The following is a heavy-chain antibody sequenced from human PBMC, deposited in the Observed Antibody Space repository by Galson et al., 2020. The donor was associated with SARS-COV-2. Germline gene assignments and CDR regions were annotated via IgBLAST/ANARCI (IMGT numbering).Heavy chain of an antibody. CDR3: ATTGCSSTSCYVGRGALAS. CDR2: ISSSSSYI. Sequence: GESLKISCAASGFTFSSYSMNWVRQAPGKGLEWVSSISSSSSYIYYADSVKGRFTISRDNAKNSLYLQMNSLRAEDTAVYYCATTGCSSTSCYVGRGALASWGQGTMVTVSS. V-gene: IGHV3-21*01. CDR1: GFTFSSYS. D-gene: IGHD2-2*01. J-gene: IGHJ3*01.